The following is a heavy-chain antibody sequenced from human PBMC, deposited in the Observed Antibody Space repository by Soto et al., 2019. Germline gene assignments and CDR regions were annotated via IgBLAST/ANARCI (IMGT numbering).Heavy chain of an antibody. Sequence: QVQLVQSGAEVKKPGSSVKVSCKASGGTFSTYAISWVRQAPGQGLAWMGGIIPIFGTAKYAQKFQGRVTITADESTSTAYMELSSLRSEDTAVYYCAREIFGVIISGGRDAFDIWGQGTMVTVSS. CDR2: IIPIFGTA. D-gene: IGHD3-3*01. CDR1: GGTFSTYA. CDR3: AREIFGVIISGGRDAFDI. V-gene: IGHV1-69*01. J-gene: IGHJ3*02.